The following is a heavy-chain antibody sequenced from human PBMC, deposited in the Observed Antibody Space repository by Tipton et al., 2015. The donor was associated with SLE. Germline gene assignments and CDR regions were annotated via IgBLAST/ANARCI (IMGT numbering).Heavy chain of an antibody. CDR3: ARGLYYEENAFDI. CDR1: GFTFSSYA. CDR2: ISSNGGST. V-gene: IGHV3-64*02. Sequence: SLRLSCAASGFTFSSYAMSWVRQAPGKGLEWVSAISSNGGSTYYADSVKGRFTISRDNSKNTLYLQMGSLRAEDMAVYYCARGLYYEENAFDIWGQGTMVTVSS. J-gene: IGHJ3*02. D-gene: IGHD3-22*01.